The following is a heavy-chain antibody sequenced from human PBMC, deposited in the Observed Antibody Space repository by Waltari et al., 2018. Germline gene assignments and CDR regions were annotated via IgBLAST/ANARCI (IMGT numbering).Heavy chain of an antibody. CDR3: AREVTKVELGRRLPHFFDS. CDR1: GDSITSTRFY. J-gene: IGHJ4*02. D-gene: IGHD7-27*01. Sequence: QVQLQESGPGLVKPSQTLSLPCTVSGDSITSTRFYWNWVRQPAGKGLEWIGRFYSSEYINYNPSLKSRVTISRDTSKKQFFLKLTSVTAADTAFYYCAREVTKVELGRRLPHFFDSWGQGTLVTVSS. CDR2: FYSSEYI. V-gene: IGHV4-61*02.